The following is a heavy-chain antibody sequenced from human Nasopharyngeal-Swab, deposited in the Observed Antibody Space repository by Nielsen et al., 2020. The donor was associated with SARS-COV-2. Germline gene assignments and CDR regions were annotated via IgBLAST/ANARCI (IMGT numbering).Heavy chain of an antibody. CDR3: ARDLTWDWNDPDYYYYMDV. CDR1: GGTFSSYA. J-gene: IGHJ6*03. Sequence: SVKVSCKASGGTFSSYAISWVRQAPGQGLEWMGGTIPIFGTANYAQKLQGRVTMTTDTSTSTAYMELRSLRSDDTAVYYCARDLTWDWNDPDYYYYMDVWGKGTTVTVSS. CDR2: TIPIFGTA. D-gene: IGHD1-1*01. V-gene: IGHV1-69*05.